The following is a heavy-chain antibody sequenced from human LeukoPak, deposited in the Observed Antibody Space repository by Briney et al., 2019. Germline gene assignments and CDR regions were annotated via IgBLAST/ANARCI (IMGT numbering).Heavy chain of an antibody. CDR1: GYTFTSYY. Sequence: ASVKVSCKASGYTFTSYYMHWVRQAPGQGLEWMGIINPSGGSTSYAQKFQGRVTMTRDTSTSTVYMELSGLRSEDTAVYYCALYDSSGYYSDWFDPWGQGTLVTVSS. D-gene: IGHD3-22*01. V-gene: IGHV1-46*01. CDR3: ALYDSSGYYSDWFDP. J-gene: IGHJ5*02. CDR2: INPSGGST.